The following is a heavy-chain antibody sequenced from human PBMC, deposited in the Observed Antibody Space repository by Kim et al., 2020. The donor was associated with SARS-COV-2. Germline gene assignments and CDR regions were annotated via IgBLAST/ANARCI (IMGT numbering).Heavy chain of an antibody. CDR2: IIPIFDTA. CDR1: GGTFSSYA. CDR3: ARERGGGNIVVVPAPDAFDI. V-gene: IGHV1-69*13. Sequence: SVKVSCKASGGTFSSYAISWVRQAPGQGLEWMGGIIPIFDTANYAQKFKGRVTITADESTSTAYMELSSLRSEDTAVYYCARERGGGNIVVVPAPDAFDIWGQGTMVTVSS. D-gene: IGHD2-2*01. J-gene: IGHJ3*02.